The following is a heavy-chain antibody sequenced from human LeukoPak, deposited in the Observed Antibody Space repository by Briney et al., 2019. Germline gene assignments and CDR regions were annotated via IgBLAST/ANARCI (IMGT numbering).Heavy chain of an antibody. Sequence: SETLSLTCTVSGYSISSGYYWGWIRQPPGKGLEWIGSVYHSGSTYYNPSLKSRVTISVDTSKNQFSLKLSSVTAADTAVYYCARGRYSIVVVTAIPDYFDYWGQGTLVTVSS. D-gene: IGHD2-21*02. CDR1: GYSISSGYY. V-gene: IGHV4-38-2*02. CDR2: VYHSGST. J-gene: IGHJ4*02. CDR3: ARGRYSIVVVTAIPDYFDY.